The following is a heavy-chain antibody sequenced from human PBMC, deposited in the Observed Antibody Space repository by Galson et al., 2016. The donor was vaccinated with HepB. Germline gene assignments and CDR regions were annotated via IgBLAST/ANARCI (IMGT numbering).Heavy chain of an antibody. J-gene: IGHJ3*02. D-gene: IGHD1-1*01. CDR1: GFTFSDYY. CDR2: ISSSGSTI. CDR3: ARDPTPAGTDDAFDI. Sequence: SLRLSCAASGFTFSDYYMSWIRQAPGKGLEWVSYISSSGSTIYHADSVKGRFTISRDNAKNSLYLQMNSLRAEDTAVYYCARDPTPAGTDDAFDIWGQGTMVTVSS. V-gene: IGHV3-11*01.